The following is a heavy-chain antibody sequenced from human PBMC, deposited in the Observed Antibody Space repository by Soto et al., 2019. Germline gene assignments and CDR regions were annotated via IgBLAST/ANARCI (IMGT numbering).Heavy chain of an antibody. V-gene: IGHV1-46*01. CDR1: GYSFTGYY. CDR2: INHSGGST. CDR3: ARDLSLDYYDRSGPPYYGMDV. Sequence: ASVKVSCKAFGYSFTGYYMRWVRQAPGHELAWMGIINHSGGSTSYAQKFQGRVTMTRDTSTSTVYMELSSLRSEDTAVYYCARDLSLDYYDRSGPPYYGMDVWGQGTTVTVSS. D-gene: IGHD3-22*01. J-gene: IGHJ6*02.